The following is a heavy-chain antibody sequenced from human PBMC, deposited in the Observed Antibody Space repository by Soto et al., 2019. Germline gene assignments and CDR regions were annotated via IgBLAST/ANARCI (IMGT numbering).Heavy chain of an antibody. D-gene: IGHD6-13*01. J-gene: IGHJ4*02. V-gene: IGHV4-34*01. CDR3: AREVQAAGLDY. CDR1: GGSFSGYF. CDR2: INPSGLT. Sequence: SETLSLTCAVYGGSFSGYFWSWIRQSPGKGLEWIGEINPSGLTNYNPSLKRRVTISVDTSKNQFSLKLISVTAADTAVYYCAREVQAAGLDYWGQGNLVT.